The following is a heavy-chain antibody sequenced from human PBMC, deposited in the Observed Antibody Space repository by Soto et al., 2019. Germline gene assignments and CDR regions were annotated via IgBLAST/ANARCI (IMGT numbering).Heavy chain of an antibody. V-gene: IGHV4-30-4*01. CDR2: VHYSGSI. D-gene: IGHD2-21*02. CDR3: AREDDGGDRDYYGLDV. Sequence: QVQLQESGPGLVRPSQTLSLTCTVSGGSISTDHYHWTWIPQTPGKGLEWIGYVHYSGSIHFNPSLQSRVSMSVDTSKNLFSLKLSSVTAADTAVYFCAREDDGGDRDYYGLDVWGKGTTVTVSS. CDR1: GGSISTDHYH. J-gene: IGHJ6*04.